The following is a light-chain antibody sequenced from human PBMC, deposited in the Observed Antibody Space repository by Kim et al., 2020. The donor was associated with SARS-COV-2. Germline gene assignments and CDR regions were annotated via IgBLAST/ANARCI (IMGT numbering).Light chain of an antibody. J-gene: IGLJ1*01. CDR2: DVS. CDR3: CSYAGSSYV. Sequence: PGHSATISCTGTSSDVVGYNYVSWYQQHPGKAPKLMIYDVSKRPSGVPDRFSGSKSGNTASLTISGLQAEDEADYYCCSYAGSSYVFGTGTKVTVL. V-gene: IGLV2-11*01. CDR1: SSDVVGYNY.